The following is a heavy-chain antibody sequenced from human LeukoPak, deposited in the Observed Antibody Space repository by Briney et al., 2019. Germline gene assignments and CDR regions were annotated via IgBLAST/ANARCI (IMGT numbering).Heavy chain of an antibody. CDR3: ARVESGYSFRHYYYYMDV. D-gene: IGHD3-3*01. V-gene: IGHV4-4*07. CDR2: IYTSGST. Sequence: SETLSLTCTVSGGSISSHYWSWIRQPAGKGLEWIGRIYTSGSTNYNPSLKSRVTMSVDTSKNQFSLKLSSVTAADTAVYYCARVESGYSFRHYYYYMDVWGKGTTVTVSS. J-gene: IGHJ6*03. CDR1: GGSISSHY.